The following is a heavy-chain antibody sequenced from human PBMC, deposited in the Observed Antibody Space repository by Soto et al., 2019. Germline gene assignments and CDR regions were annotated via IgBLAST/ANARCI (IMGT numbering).Heavy chain of an antibody. Sequence: SETLSLTCTVSGGSISSGGYYWSWIRQHPGKGLEWIGYIYYSGSTYYNPSLKSRVTISVDTSKNQFSLKLSSVTAADTAVYYCARAAYDFWSGYQYSALFDYWGQGTLVTVSS. CDR2: IYYSGST. D-gene: IGHD3-3*01. CDR1: GGSISSGGYY. J-gene: IGHJ4*02. V-gene: IGHV4-31*03. CDR3: ARAAYDFWSGYQYSALFDY.